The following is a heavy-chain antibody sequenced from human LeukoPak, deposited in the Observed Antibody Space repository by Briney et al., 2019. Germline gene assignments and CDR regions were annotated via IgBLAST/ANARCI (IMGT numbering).Heavy chain of an antibody. CDR3: ARGGSDYFNYEYPS. V-gene: IGHV3-49*04. J-gene: IGHJ5*02. CDR2: IRSKLYGGAA. D-gene: IGHD4-11*01. CDR1: GFTFGEYA. Sequence: GGSLRLSCAASGFTFGEYALSWVRQAPGKGLDWIGFIRSKLYGGAAEYAASVKGRFIFSRDDSKSIAYLQMNSLKIADTAVYYCARGGSDYFNYEYPSWGQGTLVIVSS.